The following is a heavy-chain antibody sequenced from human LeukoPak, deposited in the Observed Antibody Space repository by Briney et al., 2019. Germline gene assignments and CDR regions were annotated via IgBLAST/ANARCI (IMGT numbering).Heavy chain of an antibody. CDR3: ARVRFAGPQAFDI. V-gene: IGHV3-21*01. J-gene: IGHJ3*02. CDR1: TFXLSSYT. D-gene: IGHD4/OR15-4a*01. CDR2: ISSSSTYI. Sequence: GGSLRLSCAASTFXLSSYTMNWVRQAPGKGQEWVSSISSSSTYINYADSVKGRFTISRDNAKNSMALQMNSLRAEDTAVYYCARVRFAGPQAFDIWGQGTMVTVAS.